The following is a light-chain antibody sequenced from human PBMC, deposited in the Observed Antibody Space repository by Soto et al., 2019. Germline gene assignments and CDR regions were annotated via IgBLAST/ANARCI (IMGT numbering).Light chain of an antibody. Sequence: DIQMTQSPSSLSASVGDRVTITCQASQDISNYLNWYQQKPGKAPKLLIYEASNLETGVPSRFSGSGSGTDFTFTISSLQPEDIATYYCQQYDNILLTFGGGTKVEIK. CDR3: QQYDNILLT. CDR1: QDISNY. V-gene: IGKV1-33*01. CDR2: EAS. J-gene: IGKJ4*01.